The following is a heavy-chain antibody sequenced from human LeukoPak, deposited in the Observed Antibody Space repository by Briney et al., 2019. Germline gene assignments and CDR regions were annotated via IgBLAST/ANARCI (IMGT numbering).Heavy chain of an antibody. CDR1: GGSIRSSYYY. CDR3: ARDRGYTYGYDY. Sequence: PLETLSLTCTVSGGSIRSSYYYWGWIRQPPGTGLEWIGYIYYSGSTYYNPSLKSRVTISVDTSKNQFSLKLSSVTAADTAVYYCARDRGYTYGYDYWGQGTLVTVSS. CDR2: IYYSGST. J-gene: IGHJ4*02. V-gene: IGHV4-30-4*08. D-gene: IGHD5-18*01.